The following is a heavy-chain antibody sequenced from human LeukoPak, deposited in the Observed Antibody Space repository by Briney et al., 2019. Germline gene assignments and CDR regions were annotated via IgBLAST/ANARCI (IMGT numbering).Heavy chain of an antibody. Sequence: PGGSLRLSRAASGFTFSDYYMSWIRQAPGKGLEWVSYISSSGSTIYYADSVKGRFTISRDNAKNSLYLQMNSLRAEDTAVYYCARDIVANWNDLYYFDYWGQGTLVTVSS. CDR2: ISSSGSTI. CDR3: ARDIVANWNDLYYFDY. D-gene: IGHD1-1*01. CDR1: GFTFSDYY. V-gene: IGHV3-11*04. J-gene: IGHJ4*02.